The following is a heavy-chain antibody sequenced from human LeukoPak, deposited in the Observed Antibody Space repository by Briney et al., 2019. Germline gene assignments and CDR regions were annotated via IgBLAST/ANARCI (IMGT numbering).Heavy chain of an antibody. Sequence: ASVKVSCXASGYTFTSYGISWVRQAPGQGLEWMGWISAYNGNTNYAQKLQGRVTMTTDTSTSTAYMELRSLRSDDTAVYYCARADYGDYLYYFDYWGQGTLVTVSS. CDR1: GYTFTSYG. D-gene: IGHD4-17*01. CDR2: ISAYNGNT. CDR3: ARADYGDYLYYFDY. J-gene: IGHJ4*02. V-gene: IGHV1-18*01.